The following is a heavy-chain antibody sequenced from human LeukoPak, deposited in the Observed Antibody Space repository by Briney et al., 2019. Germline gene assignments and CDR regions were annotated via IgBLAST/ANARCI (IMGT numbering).Heavy chain of an antibody. J-gene: IGHJ4*02. V-gene: IGHV3-21*01. CDR2: ISGSSSNK. Sequence: GGSLRLSCAASGFIFSSNSMNWVRQAPGKGLEWVASISGSSSNKYYADSVQGRFTISRDNAKNSLYLQMGSLRAEDTAVYYCARPPSASAWSNSVDDWGQGTLVTVSS. D-gene: IGHD6-19*01. CDR3: ARPPSASAWSNSVDD. CDR1: GFIFSSNS.